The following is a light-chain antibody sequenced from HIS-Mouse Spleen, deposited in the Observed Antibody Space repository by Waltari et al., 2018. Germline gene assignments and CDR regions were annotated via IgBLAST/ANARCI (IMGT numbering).Light chain of an antibody. CDR2: QDC. Sequence: SYELTQPPSVSVSPGQTASITRSGDKLGDKYACWYQQKPGQSPVLVIYQDCKRPSGIPERFSGSNSGNTATLTISGTQAMDEADYYCQAWDSSYSVFGGGTKLTVL. J-gene: IGLJ2*01. V-gene: IGLV3-1*01. CDR1: KLGDKY. CDR3: QAWDSSYSV.